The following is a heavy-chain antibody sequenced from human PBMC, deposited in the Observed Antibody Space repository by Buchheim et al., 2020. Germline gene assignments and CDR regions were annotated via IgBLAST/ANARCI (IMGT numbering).Heavy chain of an antibody. CDR2: INHSGST. CDR1: GGSFSSYY. V-gene: IGHV4-34*01. CDR3: ARSSSWYLDY. D-gene: IGHD6-13*01. J-gene: IGHJ4*02. Sequence: QVQLQQWGAGLLKPSETLSLTCAVYGGSFSSYYWNWIRQPPGKGLEWIGEINHSGSTNYNPSLKSRVNISIDTSKNQFSPKLSSVTAADTAVYFCARSSSWYLDYWGQGTL.